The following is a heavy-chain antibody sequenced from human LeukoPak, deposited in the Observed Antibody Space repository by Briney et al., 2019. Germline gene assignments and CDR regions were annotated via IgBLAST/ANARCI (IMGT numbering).Heavy chain of an antibody. V-gene: IGHV3-43*02. CDR3: AKDMGCSSTSCLIDY. CDR1: GFTFDDYD. D-gene: IGHD2-2*01. Sequence: PGGSLRLSCAASGFTFDDYDMHWVRHAPGKGLEWVSLISGDGCSTYYADSVKGRFTISRDNSKNSLYLQMNSLRTEDTALYYCAKDMGCSSTSCLIDYWGQGTLVTVSS. CDR2: ISGDGCST. J-gene: IGHJ4*02.